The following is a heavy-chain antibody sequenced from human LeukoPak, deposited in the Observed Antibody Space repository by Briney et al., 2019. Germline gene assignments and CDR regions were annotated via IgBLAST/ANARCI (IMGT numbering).Heavy chain of an antibody. J-gene: IGHJ4*02. V-gene: IGHV3-23*01. CDR3: ASSAGCSGGSCPTYYFDY. CDR1: GFTFSSYA. Sequence: GGSLRLSCAASGFTFSSYAMSWVRQAPGKGLEWVSAISGSGGRTYYADSVKGRFTISRDNAKNSLYLQMNSLRDEDTAVYYCASSAGCSGGSCPTYYFDYWGQGTLVTVSS. CDR2: ISGSGGRT. D-gene: IGHD2-15*01.